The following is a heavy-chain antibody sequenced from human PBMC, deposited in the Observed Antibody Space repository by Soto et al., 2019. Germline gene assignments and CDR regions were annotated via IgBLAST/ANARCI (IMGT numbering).Heavy chain of an antibody. V-gene: IGHV1-69*02. CDR1: GGTFSSYT. D-gene: IGHD2-2*01. CDR3: ASDCSSTSCYLFDY. CDR2: IIPILGIA. Sequence: QVQLVQSGAEVKKPGSSVKVSCKASGGTFSSYTISWVRQAPGQGLEWMGRIIPILGIANYAQKFQGRVTITADKSTSTAYMELSSLRSEDTAVYYCASDCSSTSCYLFDYWGRGTLVTVSS. J-gene: IGHJ4*02.